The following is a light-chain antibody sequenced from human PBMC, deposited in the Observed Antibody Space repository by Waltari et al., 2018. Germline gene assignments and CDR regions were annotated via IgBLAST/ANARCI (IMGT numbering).Light chain of an antibody. CDR1: QGISNW. CDR3: QQYDNCPFT. Sequence: DIQMTQSPSSLSASVGDRVTITCRASQGISNWLAWYQQKPGKVPKLLIYRASNLETGVPSRFSGSGSGTDFTLTISSLQPEDFATYFCQQYDNCPFTFGPGTKLDIK. CDR2: RAS. J-gene: IGKJ3*01. V-gene: IGKV1-33*01.